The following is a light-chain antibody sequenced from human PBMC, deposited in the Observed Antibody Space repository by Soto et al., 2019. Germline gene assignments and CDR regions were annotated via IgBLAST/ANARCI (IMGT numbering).Light chain of an antibody. CDR2: GAS. Sequence: EIVLTQSPCTLSLSPGESATLSCRASQSVSSSYLSWYQQKPGQAPRLLSDGASSRAAGVPERFSGSGSGTDFTITISRLEPKDFAVYYCQQYGSSPLYTFGQGTKLELK. V-gene: IGKV3-20*01. J-gene: IGKJ2*01. CDR3: QQYGSSPLYT. CDR1: QSVSSSY.